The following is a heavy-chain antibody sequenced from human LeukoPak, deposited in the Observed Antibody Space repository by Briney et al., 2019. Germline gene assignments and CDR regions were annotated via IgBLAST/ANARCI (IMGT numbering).Heavy chain of an antibody. D-gene: IGHD4-11*01. J-gene: IGHJ4*02. CDR2: INHSGST. CDR3: ARGRLNDYSNYYFDY. V-gene: IGHV4-34*01. CDR1: GGSFSGYY. Sequence: SPSETLSLTCAVYGGSFSGYYWSWIRQPPGKGLEWIGEINHSGSTNYNPSLKSRVTISVDTSKNQFSLKVSSVTAADTAVYYCARGRLNDYSNYYFDYWGQGTLVTVSS.